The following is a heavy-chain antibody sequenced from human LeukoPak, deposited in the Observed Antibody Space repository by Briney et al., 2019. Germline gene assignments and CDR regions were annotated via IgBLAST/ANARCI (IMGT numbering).Heavy chain of an antibody. CDR3: ARDVWTGVAVSDY. D-gene: IGHD6-19*01. V-gene: IGHV3-7*01. Sequence: GGSLRLSYVAAGFTFSSYWMTWVRQAPGKGLEWLANIKEDGSIQYYLDSVRGRFTIASDNAKTSVYLQLNSLRADDTAVYYCARDVWTGVAVSDYWGQGTLVTVSS. CDR2: IKEDGSIQ. CDR1: GFTFSSYW. J-gene: IGHJ4*02.